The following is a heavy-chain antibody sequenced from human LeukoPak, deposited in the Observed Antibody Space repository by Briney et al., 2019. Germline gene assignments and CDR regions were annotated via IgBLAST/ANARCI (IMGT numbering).Heavy chain of an antibody. V-gene: IGHV3-30*02. Sequence: GGSLRLSCAASGFIFSDCGMHWVRQAPGKGLEWVAFLQFDESNKYYADSVKGRFTISRDNSKNTLYLQMNSLRAEDTAVYYCAKGDDYGDYGFDYWGQGTLVTVSS. CDR1: GFIFSDCG. D-gene: IGHD4-17*01. CDR2: LQFDESNK. CDR3: AKGDDYGDYGFDY. J-gene: IGHJ4*02.